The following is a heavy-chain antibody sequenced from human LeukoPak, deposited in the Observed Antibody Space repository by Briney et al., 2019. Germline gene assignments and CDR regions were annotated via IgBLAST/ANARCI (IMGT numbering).Heavy chain of an antibody. Sequence: GGYLRLSCAASGFTFSSYSMNWVRQAPGKGLEWVSSISSSSYIYYADSVKGRFTISRDNAKNSLYLQMNSLRAEDTAVYYCARCGPFHDPVCYYMDVWGKGTTVTVSS. CDR3: ARCGPFHDPVCYYMDV. CDR1: GFTFSSYS. J-gene: IGHJ6*03. CDR2: ISSSSYI. V-gene: IGHV3-21*01. D-gene: IGHD2/OR15-2a*01.